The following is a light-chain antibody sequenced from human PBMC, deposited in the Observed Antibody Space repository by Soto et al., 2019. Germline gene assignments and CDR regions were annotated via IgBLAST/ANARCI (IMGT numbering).Light chain of an antibody. CDR1: QSLSSSY. CDR3: QQYGSSPRT. J-gene: IGKJ1*01. Sequence: EIVLTQSPGTLSLSPGERATLSCRASQSLSSSYLAWYQQKPGQAPRLLIYGASSRATGIPDRFSGSGSGTDFTLTISRLEPEDFAVYYCQQYGSSPRTFGQVTKVEIK. V-gene: IGKV3-20*01. CDR2: GAS.